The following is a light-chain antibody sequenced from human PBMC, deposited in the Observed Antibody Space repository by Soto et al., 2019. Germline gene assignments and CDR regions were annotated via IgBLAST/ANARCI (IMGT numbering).Light chain of an antibody. J-gene: IGKJ4*01. CDR2: DAS. V-gene: IGKV1-5*01. CDR1: QSISSW. CDR3: QKYNSYSLT. Sequence: DIQMTQSPSTLSASVGDRVTITCRASQSISSWLAWYQQKPGKAPKLLIYDASSLESGVPSRFSGSGSGTEFTLTISSLQPDDFATYYCQKYNSYSLTFGGGTTVEIK.